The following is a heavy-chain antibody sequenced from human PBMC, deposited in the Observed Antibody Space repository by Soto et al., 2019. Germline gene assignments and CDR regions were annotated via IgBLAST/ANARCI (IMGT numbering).Heavy chain of an antibody. D-gene: IGHD4-4*01. CDR2: ISSSSSYI. Sequence: GGSLRLSCAASGFTFSSYSMNWVRQAPGKGLEWVSSISSSSSYIYYAASVKGRFTISRDNANNSLYLQMNILRDEDAAVYYCARDRVTVLYYYYGMDVWGPGTTVTVSS. CDR3: ARDRVTVLYYYYGMDV. V-gene: IGHV3-21*01. J-gene: IGHJ6*02. CDR1: GFTFSSYS.